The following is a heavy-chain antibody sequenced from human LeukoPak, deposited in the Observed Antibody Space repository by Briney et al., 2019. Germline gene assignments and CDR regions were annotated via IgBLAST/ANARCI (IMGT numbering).Heavy chain of an antibody. CDR1: GFTLSSYW. V-gene: IGHV3-74*01. CDR3: ARGGSYSIDPFGY. D-gene: IGHD1-26*01. Sequence: SGGSLRLSCAASGFTLSSYWMHWVRQAPGKGLVWVSRINSGGSSTSYADSVKGRFTISRDNAKNTLYLQMNSLRDEDTAVYYCARGGSYSIDPFGYWGQGTLVTVSS. CDR2: INSGGSST. J-gene: IGHJ4*02.